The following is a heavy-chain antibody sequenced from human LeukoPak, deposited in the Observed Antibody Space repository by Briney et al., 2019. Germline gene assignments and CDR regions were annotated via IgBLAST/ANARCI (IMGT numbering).Heavy chain of an antibody. CDR3: AKDGTTYYYDSSGYRTQGRYMDV. D-gene: IGHD3-22*01. CDR2: ISSSSTYI. J-gene: IGHJ6*03. CDR1: GFTFSSYS. Sequence: GGSLRLSCAASGFTFSSYSMNWVRQAPGKGLEWVSSISSSSTYIYYADSVKRRFTISRDNAKNSLYLQMNSLRAEDTAVYYCAKDGTTYYYDSSGYRTQGRYMDVWGKGTTVTISS. V-gene: IGHV3-21*04.